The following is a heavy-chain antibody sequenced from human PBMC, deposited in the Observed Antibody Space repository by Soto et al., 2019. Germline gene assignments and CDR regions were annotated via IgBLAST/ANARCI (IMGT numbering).Heavy chain of an antibody. J-gene: IGHJ5*02. CDR2: IFPIFGTA. CDR1: GGTFSSYA. V-gene: IGHV1-69*13. D-gene: IGHD3-3*01. Sequence: ASVKVSCKASGGTFSSYAISWVRQAPGQGLEWMVGIFPIFGTANYAQKFQGRVTITADESTSTAYMELSSLRSEDTAVYYCASTPITIFGVVNVGWFDPWGQGTLVTVSS. CDR3: ASTPITIFGVVNVGWFDP.